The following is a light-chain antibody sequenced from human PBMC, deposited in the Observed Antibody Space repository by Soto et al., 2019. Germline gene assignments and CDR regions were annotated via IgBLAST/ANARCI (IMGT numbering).Light chain of an antibody. Sequence: DIVLTHSPATLSLSPGERATLSFSASQSVSSYLAWYQQKPGQAPRLLIYDASNRATGIPARFSGSGSGTDFTLTIRSLEPEDFAVYYCQQSSTWPPINFGKGKQREIK. CDR2: DAS. CDR1: QSVSSY. CDR3: QQSSTWPPIN. J-gene: IGKJ5*01. V-gene: IGKV3-11*01.